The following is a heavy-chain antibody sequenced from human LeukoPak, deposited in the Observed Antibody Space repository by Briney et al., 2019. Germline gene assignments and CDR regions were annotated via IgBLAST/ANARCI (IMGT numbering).Heavy chain of an antibody. D-gene: IGHD3-10*01. CDR3: ARNSPRSGSDAFDI. CDR2: IYYRGST. CDR1: GGSISSGDYY. Sequence: SETLSLTCTVSGGSISSGDYYWSWIRQPPGKGLEWIGYIYYRGSTYYNPSLKSRVTMSVDTSKKQFSLKMSSVTAADTAVYYCARNSPRSGSDAFDIWGQGTMVTVSS. V-gene: IGHV4-30-4*01. J-gene: IGHJ3*02.